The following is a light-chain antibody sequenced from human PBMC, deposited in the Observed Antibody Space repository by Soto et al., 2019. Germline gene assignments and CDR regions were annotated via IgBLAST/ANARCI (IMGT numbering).Light chain of an antibody. CDR2: EVD. Sequence: QSVLTQPPSASGSPGQSVSISCTGTSSDVGGSNYVSWYQQHPGKAPKVMIYEVDKRPSGVPDRFSGSKSGNTASLTVSGLQAEDEADYYCSSYAGFNNLLFGGGTKLTVL. V-gene: IGLV2-8*01. CDR1: SSDVGGSNY. CDR3: SSYAGFNNLL. J-gene: IGLJ2*01.